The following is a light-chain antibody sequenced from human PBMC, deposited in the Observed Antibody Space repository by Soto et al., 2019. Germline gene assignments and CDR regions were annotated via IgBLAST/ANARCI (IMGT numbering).Light chain of an antibody. CDR2: AAS. V-gene: IGKV1-39*01. J-gene: IGKJ3*01. CDR3: QHSYSTIT. CDR1: QSISSY. Sequence: DIQMTQSPSSLSASVGARVTITCRASQSISSYLNWYQQKPVKAPKLLIYAASSLQSGVPSRFNCSGSGTAFTPTISSLKPADFATYYCQHSYSTITFGPGTKVDMK.